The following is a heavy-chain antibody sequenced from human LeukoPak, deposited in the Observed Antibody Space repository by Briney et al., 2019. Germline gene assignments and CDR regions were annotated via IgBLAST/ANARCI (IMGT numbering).Heavy chain of an antibody. D-gene: IGHD3-22*01. CDR1: GFTFSSFW. CDR2: IKRDGSER. CDR3: ARAPSEIGGYYPEYFRH. Sequence: PGGSLRLSCAVSGFTFSSFWMTWVRQAPGKGLEWVANIKRDGSERYYVDSVRGRFTISRDNAKNSLFLQMNSLRAEDTGVYYCARAPSEIGGYYPEYFRHWGQGTLVTVSS. V-gene: IGHV3-7*01. J-gene: IGHJ1*01.